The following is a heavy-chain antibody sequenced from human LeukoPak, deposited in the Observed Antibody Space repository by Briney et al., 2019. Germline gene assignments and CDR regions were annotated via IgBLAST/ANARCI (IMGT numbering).Heavy chain of an antibody. CDR2: ISSSSSYI. CDR1: GFTFSSYS. CDR3: ARDGASEIYYYYYMDV. Sequence: GGSLRLSCAASGFTFSSYSMNWVRQAPGKGLEWVSSISSSSSYIYYADSVKGRFTISRDDAKNSLYLQMNSLRAEDTAVYYCARDGASEIYYYYYMDVWGKGTTVTVSS. J-gene: IGHJ6*03. V-gene: IGHV3-21*01.